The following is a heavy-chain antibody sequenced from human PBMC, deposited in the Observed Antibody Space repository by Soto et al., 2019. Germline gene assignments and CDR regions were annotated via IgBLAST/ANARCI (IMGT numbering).Heavy chain of an antibody. Sequence: GGSLRLSCAASGFTFSSYEMNWVRQAPGKGLEWVSYMSSSGSTIYYADSVKGRFTISRDNAKNSLYLQMNSLRAEDTAVYYCATGYCSGGSCYSPPMYYFDYWGQGTLVTVSS. CDR3: ATGYCSGGSCYSPPMYYFDY. V-gene: IGHV3-48*03. CDR2: MSSSGSTI. D-gene: IGHD2-15*01. CDR1: GFTFSSYE. J-gene: IGHJ4*02.